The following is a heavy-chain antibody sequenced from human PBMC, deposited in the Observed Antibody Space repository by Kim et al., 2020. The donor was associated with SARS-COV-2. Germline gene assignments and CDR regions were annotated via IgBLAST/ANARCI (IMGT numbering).Heavy chain of an antibody. CDR3: ARGLRGCGSARCPWAHFDY. D-gene: IGHD2-21*01. CDR1: GFTLSTYS. Sequence: GGSLRLSCAASGFTLSTYSMNWVRQAPGKGLEWVSYISGSTTAIFYADSVKGRFTISRDSAENSLFLQMNSLRDEDTAVYYCARGLRGCGSARCPWAHFDYWGQGTLVTVSS. CDR2: ISGSTTAI. V-gene: IGHV3-48*02. J-gene: IGHJ4*02.